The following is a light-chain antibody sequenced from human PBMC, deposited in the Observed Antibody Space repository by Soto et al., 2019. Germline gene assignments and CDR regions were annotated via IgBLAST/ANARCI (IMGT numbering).Light chain of an antibody. Sequence: QSVLTQPASVSGSPGQSITISCTGTSSDVCGYNYVSWYQHHPGKAPKLIIYDVTNRPSGVSNPFSGSKSGNTASLTISGLQPEGEADYYCSSYTTSNTRQIVFGTGTKVTVL. V-gene: IGLV2-14*03. CDR3: SSYTTSNTRQIV. CDR1: SSDVCGYNY. CDR2: DVT. J-gene: IGLJ1*01.